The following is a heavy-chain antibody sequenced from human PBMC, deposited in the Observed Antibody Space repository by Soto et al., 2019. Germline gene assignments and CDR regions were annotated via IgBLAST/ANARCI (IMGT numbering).Heavy chain of an antibody. Sequence: GGSLRLSCAASGFTFSSYGMHWVRQALGKGLEWVAVISYDGSNKYYADSVKGRFTISRDNSKNTLYLQMNSLRAEDTAVYYCAKDLYYYDSSPFDYWGQGTLVTVSS. CDR2: ISYDGSNK. CDR3: AKDLYYYDSSPFDY. J-gene: IGHJ4*02. V-gene: IGHV3-30*18. CDR1: GFTFSSYG. D-gene: IGHD3-22*01.